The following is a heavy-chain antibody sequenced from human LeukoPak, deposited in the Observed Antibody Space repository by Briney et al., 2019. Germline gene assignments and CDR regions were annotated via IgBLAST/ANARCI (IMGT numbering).Heavy chain of an antibody. Sequence: SETLSLTCTVSGGSISSYYWSWIRQPPGKGLEWIGYIYYSGSTNYNPSLKSRVTISVDTSKNQFSLKLSSVTAADTAVYYCARVSDHQGARYSYGSGPNFDYWGQGTLVTVSS. CDR3: ARVSDHQGARYSYGSGPNFDY. D-gene: IGHD3-10*01. CDR1: GGSISSYY. CDR2: IYYSGST. V-gene: IGHV4-59*01. J-gene: IGHJ4*02.